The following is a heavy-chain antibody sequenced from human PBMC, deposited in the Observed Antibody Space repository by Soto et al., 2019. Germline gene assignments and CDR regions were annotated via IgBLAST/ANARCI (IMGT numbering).Heavy chain of an antibody. CDR3: ARARLMYYYDSSGSEPLDY. J-gene: IGHJ4*02. V-gene: IGHV4-34*01. Sequence: QVQLQQWGAGLLKPSETLSLTCAVYGGSFSGYYWSWIRQPPGKGLEWIGEINHSGSTNYNPSLKSRVTISVDPSKNHFSLMLSSVTAADTAVYYCARARLMYYYDSSGSEPLDYWGQGTLVTVSS. CDR1: GGSFSGYY. CDR2: INHSGST. D-gene: IGHD3-22*01.